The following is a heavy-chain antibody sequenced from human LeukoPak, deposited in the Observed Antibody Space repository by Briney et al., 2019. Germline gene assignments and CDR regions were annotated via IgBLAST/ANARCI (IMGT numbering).Heavy chain of an antibody. V-gene: IGHV4-61*02. CDR2: IYTSGST. CDR1: GGSISSGGYS. D-gene: IGHD3-10*01. Sequence: SETLSLTCAVSGGSISSGGYSWSWIRQPAGKGLEWIGRIYTSGSTNYNPSLKSRVTISVDTSKNQFSLKLSSVTAADTAVYYCACYGSGLRLDYWGQGTLVTVSS. J-gene: IGHJ4*02. CDR3: ACYGSGLRLDY.